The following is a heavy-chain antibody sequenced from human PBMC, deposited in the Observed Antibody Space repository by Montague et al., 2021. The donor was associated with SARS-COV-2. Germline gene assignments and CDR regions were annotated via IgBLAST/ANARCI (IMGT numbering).Heavy chain of an antibody. CDR2: IYYSGST. CDR1: GGSVSSRSYY. V-gene: IGHV4-39*01. CDR3: ARRGDYGGPRFDY. J-gene: IGHJ4*02. D-gene: IGHD4-23*01. Sequence: SETLSLTCTVSGGSVSSRSYYWGWIRQPPGKGLEWIGSIYYSGSTHYNPSPKSRVTISVDTSKNQFSLKLSSVTAADTAVYYCARRGDYGGPRFDYWGQGTLVSVSS.